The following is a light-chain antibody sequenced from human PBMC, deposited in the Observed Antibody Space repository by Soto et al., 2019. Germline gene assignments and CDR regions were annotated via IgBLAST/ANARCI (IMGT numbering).Light chain of an antibody. V-gene: IGLV2-14*01. CDR3: ISYTVSRSYV. Sequence: QSVLTRSASVSGSPGQSITISCSGTGSDIGTYDHVAWFQQFPGKAPKLVIYSVSDRPSGVSYRFSGSKSGNTASLTISGLQADDEADYYCISYTVSRSYVFGTGTKVTVL. CDR1: GSDIGTYDH. J-gene: IGLJ1*01. CDR2: SVS.